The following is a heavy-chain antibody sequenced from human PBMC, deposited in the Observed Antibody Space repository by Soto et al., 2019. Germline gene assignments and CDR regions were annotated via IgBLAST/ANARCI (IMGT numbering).Heavy chain of an antibody. V-gene: IGHV3-23*01. J-gene: IGHJ6*04. CDR3: AKELNPIEGMNG. CDR2: ISGSGGST. D-gene: IGHD1-1*01. CDR1: GFTFSSYA. Sequence: GGSLRLSCAASGFTFSSYAMSWVRQAPGKGLEWVSAISGSGGSTYYADSVKGRFTISGDNSKNTLYLQMNSLRAEDLAVYNCAKELNPIEGMNGWGKGTTVTVSS.